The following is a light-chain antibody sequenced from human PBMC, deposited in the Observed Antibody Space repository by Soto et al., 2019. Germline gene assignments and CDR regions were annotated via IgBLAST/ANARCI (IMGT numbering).Light chain of an antibody. CDR1: SNDIGPYNY. V-gene: IGLV2-14*03. CDR3: SSYTGISAVV. CDR2: DVT. J-gene: IGLJ2*01. Sequence: QSALTQPASVSGSPGQSITISCTGTSNDIGPYNYVSWYQQHPGKAPKLMIYDVTNRASGVSDRFSGSKSGRTASLTISGLQAEDEADYYCSSYTGISAVVFGGGTQLTVL.